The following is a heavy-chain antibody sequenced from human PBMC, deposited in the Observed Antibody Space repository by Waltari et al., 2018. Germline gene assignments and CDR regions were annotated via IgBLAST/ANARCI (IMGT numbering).Heavy chain of an antibody. CDR2: ISSSSSYI. V-gene: IGHV3-21*01. CDR1: GFTFSSYR. Sequence: EVQLVESGGGLVKPGGSLRLACAASGFTFSSYRLNWVRQAPGKGLEWVSSISSSSSYIYYADSVKGRFTIARDNAKNSLYLQMNSLRAEDTAVYYCARGKGGATNPDYWGQGTLVTVSS. CDR3: ARGKGGATNPDY. D-gene: IGHD1-26*01. J-gene: IGHJ4*02.